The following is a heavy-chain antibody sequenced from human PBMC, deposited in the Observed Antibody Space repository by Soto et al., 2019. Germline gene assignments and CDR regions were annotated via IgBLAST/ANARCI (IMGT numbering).Heavy chain of an antibody. V-gene: IGHV3-30-3*01. CDR2: MSYDENSK. D-gene: IGHD3-16*01. Sequence: QVQLVESGGGVVQPGRSLRLSCAASGFTFSSYSMHWVRQAPGKGLEWVAAMSYDENSKYFADSVKGRFTISRDNSKNTLALQMNSLGPEDSAVYYCLRGRTVNDHDHFDSWGQGTLAPGSS. CDR3: LRGRTVNDHDHFDS. J-gene: IGHJ4*02. CDR1: GFTFSSYS.